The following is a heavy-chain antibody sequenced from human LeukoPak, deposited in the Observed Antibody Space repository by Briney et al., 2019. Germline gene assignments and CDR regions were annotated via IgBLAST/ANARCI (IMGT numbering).Heavy chain of an antibody. CDR2: ISAYNGNT. V-gene: IGHV1-18*01. CDR3: ARVGMATTFDY. CDR1: GYTFTSYG. Sequence: ASVKVSCKASGYTFTSYGISWVRQAPGQGLEWLGWISAYNGNTNYAQKLQGRVTMTTDTSTSTAYMELSSLRSEDTAVYYCARVGMATTFDYWGQGTLVTVSS. J-gene: IGHJ4*02. D-gene: IGHD5-24*01.